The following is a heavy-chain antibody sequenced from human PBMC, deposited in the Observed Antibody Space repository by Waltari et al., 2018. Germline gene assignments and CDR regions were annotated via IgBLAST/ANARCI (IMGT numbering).Heavy chain of an antibody. CDR3: ARVGMTTVVNFDY. D-gene: IGHD4-17*01. Sequence: QVQLVQSGAEVKKPGASVKVSCKASGYPFTAYSMPWLRQAPGQGLEWMGWINPNSGGTNYAQKFQGRVTMTRDTSISTAYMELSRLRSDDTAVYYCARVGMTTVVNFDYWGQGTLVTVSS. CDR2: INPNSGGT. J-gene: IGHJ4*02. V-gene: IGHV1-2*02. CDR1: GYPFTAYS.